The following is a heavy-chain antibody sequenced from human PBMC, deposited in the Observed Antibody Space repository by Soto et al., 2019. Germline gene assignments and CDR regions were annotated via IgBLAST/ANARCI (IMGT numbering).Heavy chain of an antibody. V-gene: IGHV3-21*06. D-gene: IGHD1-1*01. J-gene: IGHJ6*03. Sequence: EVQLVESGGGLVKPGGSLRLSCAASGFTFSSYSMNWVRQAPGKGLEWVSSISSSSSYIYYADSVKGRFTISRDNAKNSLYLQMNSLRAEETAVYYCARDPGRLPHLRYYYYMDVWGKGTTVTVSS. CDR3: ARDPGRLPHLRYYYYMDV. CDR2: ISSSSSYI. CDR1: GFTFSSYS.